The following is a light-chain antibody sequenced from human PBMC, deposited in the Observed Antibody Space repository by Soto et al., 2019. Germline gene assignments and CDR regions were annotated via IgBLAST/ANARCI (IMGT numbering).Light chain of an antibody. Sequence: EIVMTQSPATLSVSPRERATLSCRASQSVSSNLAWYQQKPGQAPRRLIYHASTRATGIPARLSGSGSGTEFTLTISSLQSEDFAVYYCQQYNKWPLTVGGGTKVEIK. CDR2: HAS. CDR1: QSVSSN. V-gene: IGKV3-15*01. J-gene: IGKJ4*01. CDR3: QQYNKWPLT.